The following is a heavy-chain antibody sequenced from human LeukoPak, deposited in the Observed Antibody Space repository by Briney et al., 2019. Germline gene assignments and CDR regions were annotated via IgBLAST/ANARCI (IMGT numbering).Heavy chain of an antibody. CDR1: SGSISSYS. V-gene: IGHV4-59*12. CDR2: IYYSGST. J-gene: IGHJ4*02. CDR3: AGDYGSGSYRFDF. Sequence: SETLSPTCTVSSGSISSYSWSWVRQPPGRGLEWIGYIYYSGSTTYNPSLKSRVTISLDTSNSQFSLRLSSVTAADTAVYYCAGDYGSGSYRFDFWGPGTLVTVSS. D-gene: IGHD3-10*01.